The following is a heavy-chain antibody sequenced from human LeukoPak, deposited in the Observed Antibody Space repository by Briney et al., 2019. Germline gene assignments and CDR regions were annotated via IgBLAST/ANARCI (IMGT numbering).Heavy chain of an antibody. CDR3: ARALGSYSYYYYYYMDV. D-gene: IGHD1-26*01. Sequence: GGSLRLSCAASGFTFSSYSMNWVRQAPGKGLEWVSYISSSSSTIYYADSVKGRFTISRDNAKNSLYLQMNSLRAEDTAVYYCARALGSYSYYYYYYMDVWGKGTTVTVSS. J-gene: IGHJ6*03. V-gene: IGHV3-48*04. CDR2: ISSSSSTI. CDR1: GFTFSSYS.